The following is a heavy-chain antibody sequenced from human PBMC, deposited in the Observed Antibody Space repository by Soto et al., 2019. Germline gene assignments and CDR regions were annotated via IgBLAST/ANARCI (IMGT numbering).Heavy chain of an antibody. V-gene: IGHV4-31*03. CDR3: ARTKCSGGSCYSWSLDY. Sequence: PSETLSLTCTVSGGSITTGGYYWSWIRQVPGKGLEWIGHRYYSESTYYNPSLKSRVSISLDTSKNQFSLKLSFVTAADTAMYYCARTKCSGGSCYSWSLDYWRQRTPVTVSS. CDR1: GGSITTGGYY. CDR2: RYYSEST. D-gene: IGHD2-15*01. J-gene: IGHJ4*02.